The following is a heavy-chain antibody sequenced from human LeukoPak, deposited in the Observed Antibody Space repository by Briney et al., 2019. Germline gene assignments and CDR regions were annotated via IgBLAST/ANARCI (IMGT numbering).Heavy chain of an antibody. Sequence: SETLSLTCAVYGGSFSGYYWSWIRQPPGKGLEWIGEINHSGSTNYNPSLKSRVTISVDTSKNQFSLKLSSVTAADTAVYYCARGPSGLYLAYWGQGTLVTVSS. D-gene: IGHD3-3*01. CDR1: GGSFSGYY. J-gene: IGHJ4*02. CDR3: ARGPSGLYLAY. CDR2: INHSGST. V-gene: IGHV4-34*01.